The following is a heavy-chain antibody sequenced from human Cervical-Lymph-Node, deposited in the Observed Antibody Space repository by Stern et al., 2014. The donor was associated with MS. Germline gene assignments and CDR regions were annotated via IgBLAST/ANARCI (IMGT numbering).Heavy chain of an antibody. Sequence: VQLVQSGAEVKKPGASVKVSCKASGDTFSSYAINWVRQVPGQGLEWMGGITPVFATTNYAQKFQGRVTITADKSTNTAYMELMTLRSEDTAVYYCARGGGLVGYFDYWGQGTLVSVSS. CDR2: ITPVFATT. CDR3: ARGGGLVGYFDY. CDR1: GDTFSSYA. D-gene: IGHD1-26*01. V-gene: IGHV1-69*06. J-gene: IGHJ4*02.